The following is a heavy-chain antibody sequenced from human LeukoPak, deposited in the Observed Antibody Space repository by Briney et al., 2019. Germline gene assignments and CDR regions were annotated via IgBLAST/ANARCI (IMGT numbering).Heavy chain of an antibody. V-gene: IGHV4-34*01. CDR2: INHSGST. CDR1: GGSFSGYY. Sequence: PSETLSLTCAVYGGSFSGYYWSWIRQPPGKGLEWIGEINHSGSTNYNPSLKSRVTISVDTSKNQFSLKLSSVTAADTAVYYCARGPLLSSGHYYGYYWGQGTLVTVSS. D-gene: IGHD3-22*01. CDR3: ARGPLLSSGHYYGYY. J-gene: IGHJ4*02.